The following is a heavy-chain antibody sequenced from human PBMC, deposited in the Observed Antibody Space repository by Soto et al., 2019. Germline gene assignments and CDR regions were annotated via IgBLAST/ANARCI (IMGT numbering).Heavy chain of an antibody. V-gene: IGHV4-59*08. D-gene: IGHD5-18*01. J-gene: IGHJ4*02. Sequence: SETLSLTCTVSGGSISSYYWSWIRQPPGKELQYIGYIYYSGSTNYNPSLKRRVTISDDTSTNQFSLTLSSVTAADTAVYYCARHVEVDTAMAFDYWGQGTLVTVSS. CDR3: ARHVEVDTAMAFDY. CDR2: IYYSGST. CDR1: GGSISSYY.